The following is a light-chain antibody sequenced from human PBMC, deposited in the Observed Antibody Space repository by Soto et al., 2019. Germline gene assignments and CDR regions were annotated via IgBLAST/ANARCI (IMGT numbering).Light chain of an antibody. CDR2: DVD. CDR1: SSNVGSYNR. V-gene: IGLV2-23*02. Sequence: QSALTQPASVSGSPGQSITISCTGTSSNVGSYNRVSWYQHHPDKAPKLIIYDVDKRPSGISDRFSGSKSGNTASLTISGPQAEDEDDYYCCSYAGGTIFYFFGTGTKVTVL. J-gene: IGLJ1*01. CDR3: CSYAGGTIFYF.